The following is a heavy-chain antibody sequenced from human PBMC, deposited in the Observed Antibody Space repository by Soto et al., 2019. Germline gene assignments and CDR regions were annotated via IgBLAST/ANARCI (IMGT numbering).Heavy chain of an antibody. Sequence: QVQLQESGPGLVKPSETLSLTCTVSGGSISSYYWSWIRQPPGKGLEWIGYISYSGSTNYNPSLKSRVTISVHTSTNQFTLKLIAVTAADTAVYHCARLVAAAGFPASYFDYCGRGTLVTVSS. CDR2: ISYSGST. CDR3: ARLVAAAGFPASYFDY. CDR1: GGSISSYY. J-gene: IGHJ4*02. V-gene: IGHV4-59*08. D-gene: IGHD6-13*01.